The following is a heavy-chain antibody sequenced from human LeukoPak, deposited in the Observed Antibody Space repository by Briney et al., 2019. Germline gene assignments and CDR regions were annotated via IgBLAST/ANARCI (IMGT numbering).Heavy chain of an antibody. Sequence: ASVKVSCKASGYTLTDYYMHWVRQAPGQGLEWMGWISAYNGNTNYAQKLQGRVTMTTDTSTSTAYMELRSLRSDDTAVYYCGRTPGYYYYYMDVWGKGTTVTISS. CDR3: GRTPGYYYYYMDV. CDR1: GYTLTDYY. D-gene: IGHD1-14*01. CDR2: ISAYNGNT. J-gene: IGHJ6*03. V-gene: IGHV1-18*04.